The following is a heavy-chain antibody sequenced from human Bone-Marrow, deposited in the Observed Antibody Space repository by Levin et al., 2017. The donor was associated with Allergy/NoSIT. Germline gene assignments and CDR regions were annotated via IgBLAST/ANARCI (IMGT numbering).Heavy chain of an antibody. CDR1: GYTFTGYY. Sequence: ASVKVSCKASGYTFTGYYMHWVRQAPGQGLEWMGWINPNSGGTNYAQKFQGRVTMTRDTSISTAYMELSRLRSDDTAVYYCARVSVEGYSYAPYGDYWGQGTLVTVSS. CDR2: INPNSGGT. CDR3: ARVSVEGYSYAPYGDY. D-gene: IGHD5-18*01. V-gene: IGHV1-2*02. J-gene: IGHJ4*02.